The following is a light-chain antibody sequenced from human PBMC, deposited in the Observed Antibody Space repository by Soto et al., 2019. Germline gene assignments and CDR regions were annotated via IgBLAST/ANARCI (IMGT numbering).Light chain of an antibody. V-gene: IGKV1-33*01. CDR2: DAS. CDR1: QDISNY. Sequence: DIQMSQSPSSLSASVGDRVTITCQASQDISNYLTWYQHKPGKPPKLLIYDASNLETGVPSRFSGSKSGTSFTFTITSLQPEDIATYYCQQYDNLPFSFGGGTKVEIK. CDR3: QQYDNLPFS. J-gene: IGKJ4*01.